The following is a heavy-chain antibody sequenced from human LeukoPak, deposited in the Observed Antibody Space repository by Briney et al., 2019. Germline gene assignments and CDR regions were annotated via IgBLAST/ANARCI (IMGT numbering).Heavy chain of an antibody. Sequence: ASVKVSCKASGYSFTSHGISWLRQPPGQGLEWMGIINPSGGSTSYAQKFQGRVTMTRDMSTSTVYMELSSLRSEDTAVYYCASCPAEYCSGGSFYYWGQGTLVTVSS. V-gene: IGHV1-46*01. CDR2: INPSGGST. CDR1: GYSFTSHG. J-gene: IGHJ4*02. D-gene: IGHD2-15*01. CDR3: ASCPAEYCSGGSFYY.